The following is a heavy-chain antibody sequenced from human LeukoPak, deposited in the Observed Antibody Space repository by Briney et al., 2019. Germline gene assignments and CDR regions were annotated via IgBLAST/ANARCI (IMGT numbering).Heavy chain of an antibody. V-gene: IGHV3-66*04. CDR1: GFPVSSNY. CDR2: IYSGGST. D-gene: IGHD6-6*01. Sequence: PGGSLRLSCAASGFPVSSNYMSWVRQAPGKGLEWVSVIYSGGSTYYADSVKGRFTISRDNSKNTLYLQMNSLRAEDTAVYYCARLAAPYYFDYWGQGTLVTVSS. CDR3: ARLAAPYYFDY. J-gene: IGHJ4*02.